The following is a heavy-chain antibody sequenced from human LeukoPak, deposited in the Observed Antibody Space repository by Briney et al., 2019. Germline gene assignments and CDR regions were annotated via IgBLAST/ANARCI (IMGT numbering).Heavy chain of an antibody. CDR2: ISYDGSRA. CDR1: GFTFGGYG. V-gene: IGHV3-33*01. J-gene: IGHJ4*02. Sequence: GGSLRLSCAGSGFTFGGYGMHWFRQTPGKGLEWVAVISYDGSRAFYAASVKGRFTISRDNSKNTMSVQMDDLRAEDTAVYYCTRYNNDHFDYWGQGTLVTVSS. CDR3: TRYNNDHFDY. D-gene: IGHD1-14*01.